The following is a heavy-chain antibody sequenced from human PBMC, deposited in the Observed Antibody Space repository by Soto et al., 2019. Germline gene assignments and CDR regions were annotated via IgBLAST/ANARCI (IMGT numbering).Heavy chain of an antibody. J-gene: IGHJ4*02. V-gene: IGHV4-39*01. CDR3: AREVEGKPIVVVVAATRYFDY. Sequence: SETLSLTCTVSGGSISSSSYYWGWIRQPPGKGLEWIGSIYYSGSTYYNPSLKSRVTISVDTSKNQFSLKLSSVTAADTAVYYCAREVEGKPIVVVVAATRYFDYWGQGTLVTVSS. CDR2: IYYSGST. D-gene: IGHD2-15*01. CDR1: GGSISSSSYY.